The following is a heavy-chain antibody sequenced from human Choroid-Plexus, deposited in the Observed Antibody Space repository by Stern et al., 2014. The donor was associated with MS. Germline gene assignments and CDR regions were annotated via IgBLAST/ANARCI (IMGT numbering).Heavy chain of an antibody. V-gene: IGHV3-30*18. CDR2: VSYDGSNK. CDR3: AKDRQYLTYFFDH. J-gene: IGHJ5*02. D-gene: IGHD2/OR15-2a*01. Sequence: QVQLVQSGGGVVQPGRPLRLSCVASGFTFGSCAMHWVRQAPGKGLERGAGVSYDGSNKYYADSVKGRFTISRDNSQNTLYMQISSLRPEDTAVYYCAKDRQYLTYFFDHWGQGSLVTVSS. CDR1: GFTFGSCA.